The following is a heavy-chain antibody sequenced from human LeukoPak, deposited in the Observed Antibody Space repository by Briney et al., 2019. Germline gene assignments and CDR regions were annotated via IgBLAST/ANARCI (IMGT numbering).Heavy chain of an antibody. Sequence: GASVKVSCKASGYTFTSYDINWVRQATGQGLESMGWMNPNSGTTGHAQKFQGRVTMTTNTSISTAYMELSSLRSEDTAVYYCARGLGSPVGRNYWGQGTLVTVSS. CDR1: GYTFTSYD. D-gene: IGHD1-26*01. V-gene: IGHV1-8*01. J-gene: IGHJ4*02. CDR3: ARGLGSPVGRNY. CDR2: MNPNSGTT.